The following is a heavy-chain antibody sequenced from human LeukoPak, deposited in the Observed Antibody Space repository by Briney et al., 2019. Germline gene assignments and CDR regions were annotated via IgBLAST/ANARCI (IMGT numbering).Heavy chain of an antibody. D-gene: IGHD1-26*01. J-gene: IGHJ4*02. V-gene: IGHV3-23*01. Sequence: PGGSLRLSCAASGFTFSSYAMSWVRQAPGKGLEWVSVISGSGRSTYYADSVEGRFTISRDKSKNSLYLQMNSLRVEDTAIYYCAKSIVNSGTYIPFDYWGQGTLVTVSS. CDR3: AKSIVNSGTYIPFDY. CDR1: GFTFSSYA. CDR2: ISGSGRST.